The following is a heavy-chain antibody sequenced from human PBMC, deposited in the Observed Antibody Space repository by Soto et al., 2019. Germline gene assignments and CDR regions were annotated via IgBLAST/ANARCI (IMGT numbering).Heavy chain of an antibody. Sequence: GGSLRLSCAASGFTFSNYAMSWVRQAPGKGLEWVSGGSGSGGSTYYADSVKGRFTISRDNSKNTLYLQMNSLRDEDTAIYYCAKDRGATMVRFYFDYWGQGTLVTVSS. CDR2: GSGSGGST. D-gene: IGHD3-10*01. CDR3: AKDRGATMVRFYFDY. J-gene: IGHJ4*02. CDR1: GFTFSNYA. V-gene: IGHV3-23*01.